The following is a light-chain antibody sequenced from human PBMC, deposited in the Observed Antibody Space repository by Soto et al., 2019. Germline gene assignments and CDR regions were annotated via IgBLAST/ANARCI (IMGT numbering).Light chain of an antibody. CDR2: GAS. CDR3: QQSYSTPRT. CDR1: QSVSSN. V-gene: IGKV3D-15*01. J-gene: IGKJ1*01. Sequence: EIVMTQSPATLSVSPVGRATLSCMASQSVSSNLAWYQQKPGQAPRLLIYGASSRATGIPDRFSGSGSGTDFTLTISSLQPENFATYYCQQSYSTPRTFGQGTKVDIK.